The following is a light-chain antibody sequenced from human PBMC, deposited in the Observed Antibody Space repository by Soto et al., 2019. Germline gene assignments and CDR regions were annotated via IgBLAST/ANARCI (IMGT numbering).Light chain of an antibody. Sequence: QSVLTQPPSASGTPGQRVTISCSGSSSNIGTYTVNWYQQLPGTAPKLLIYSNDQRPSGVPDRFSGSKSGTSASLAISGLQSEHEADYYCAAWDGSLNDYVFGTGTQLTVL. CDR1: SSNIGTYT. CDR3: AAWDGSLNDYV. CDR2: SND. J-gene: IGLJ1*01. V-gene: IGLV1-44*01.